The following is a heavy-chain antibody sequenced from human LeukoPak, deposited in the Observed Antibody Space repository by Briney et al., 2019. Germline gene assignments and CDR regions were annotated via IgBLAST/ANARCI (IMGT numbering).Heavy chain of an antibody. D-gene: IGHD3-10*01. Sequence: GGSLRLSCAASGFTFGSYAMHWVRQAPGKGLEWVAVISYDGSNKYYADSVKGRFTISRDNSKNTLYLQMNSLRAEDTAVYYCARDGEGGSDYWGQGTLVTVSS. CDR3: ARDGEGGSDY. J-gene: IGHJ4*02. V-gene: IGHV3-30*01. CDR2: ISYDGSNK. CDR1: GFTFGSYA.